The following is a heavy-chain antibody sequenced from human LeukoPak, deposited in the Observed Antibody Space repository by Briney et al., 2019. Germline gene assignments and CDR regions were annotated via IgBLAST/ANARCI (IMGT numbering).Heavy chain of an antibody. Sequence: GGSLRLSCLTSGFTLSTNAMSWVSQAPGKGLEWISGISGSGASTYYADSVKGRFTISRDDSRNTLYLQMNSLRGDDTAVYYCAKDVGKWESLHFFDYWGQGTLVTVSS. V-gene: IGHV3-23*01. J-gene: IGHJ4*02. CDR1: GFTLSTNA. CDR3: AKDVGKWESLHFFDY. D-gene: IGHD1-26*01. CDR2: ISGSGAST.